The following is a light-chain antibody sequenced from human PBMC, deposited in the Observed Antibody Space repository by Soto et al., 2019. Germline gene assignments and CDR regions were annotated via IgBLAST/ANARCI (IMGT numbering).Light chain of an antibody. CDR3: MQALQIPPT. Sequence: DIVMTQSPLSLPVTPGEPASISCRSNQSLLHSNGYNYLDWYLQKPGQSPQLLIYLGSNRASGVPDRFSGSGSGTDFTLKISRVEAEDVGVYYCMQALQIPPTFGQGTRLESK. J-gene: IGKJ5*01. CDR1: QSLLHSNGYNY. V-gene: IGKV2-28*01. CDR2: LGS.